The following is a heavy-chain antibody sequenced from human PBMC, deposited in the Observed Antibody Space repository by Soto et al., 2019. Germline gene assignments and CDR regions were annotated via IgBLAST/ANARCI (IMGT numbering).Heavy chain of an antibody. CDR2: IYYSGST. CDR3: ARGGYYFYYGMDV. D-gene: IGHD2-21*01. Sequence: PSETLSLTCTVSGGSISSGGYYWSWIRQHPGKGLEWIGYIYYSGSTYYNPSLKSRVAISVDTSKNQLSLKLSSVTAADTAVYYCARGGYYFYYGMDVWGQGTTVTVSS. CDR1: GGSISSGGYY. V-gene: IGHV4-31*03. J-gene: IGHJ6*02.